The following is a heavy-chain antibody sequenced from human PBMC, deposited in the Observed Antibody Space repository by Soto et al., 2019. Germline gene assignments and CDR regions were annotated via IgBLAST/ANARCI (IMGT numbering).Heavy chain of an antibody. CDR1: GYSFTSYW. V-gene: IGHV5-51*01. J-gene: IGHJ6*02. Sequence: GESLKISCKGSGYSFTSYWIGWVRQMPGKGLGWMGIIYPGDSDTRYSPPFQGQVTISADKSISTAYLQWSSLKASDTAMYYCARHHVTYCSGGMCDYYYYGMDVWGQGTTVTVSS. CDR2: IYPGDSDT. CDR3: ARHHVTYCSGGMCDYYYYGMDV. D-gene: IGHD2-15*01.